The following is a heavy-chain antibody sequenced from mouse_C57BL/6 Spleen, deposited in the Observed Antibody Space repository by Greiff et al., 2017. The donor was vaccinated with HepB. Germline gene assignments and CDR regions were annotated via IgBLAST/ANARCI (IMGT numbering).Heavy chain of an antibody. CDR3: ARGYYGISLYAMDY. CDR2: IYPGSGNT. V-gene: IGHV1-76*01. J-gene: IGHJ4*01. D-gene: IGHD1-1*01. CDR1: GYTFTDYY. Sequence: VQLQQSGAELVRPGASVKLSCKASGYTFTDYYINWVKQRPGQGLEWIARIYPGSGNTYYNEKFKGKATLTAEKSSSTAYMQLSSLTSEDSAVYFCARGYYGISLYAMDYWGQGTSVTVSS.